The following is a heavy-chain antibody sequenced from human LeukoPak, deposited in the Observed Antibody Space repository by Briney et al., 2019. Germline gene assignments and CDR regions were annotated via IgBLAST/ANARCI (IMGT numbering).Heavy chain of an antibody. Sequence: GESLRLSCAASAFSFSAYTMHWVRQAPGKELEWVATILFDGSDTSYADSVKGRFTISRDNPKNSLYLQMNSLRAEDTAIYYCARDGDSNGSYYFDSWGQGTLVTVSS. CDR2: ILFDGSDT. J-gene: IGHJ4*02. CDR3: ARDGDSNGSYYFDS. D-gene: IGHD6-19*01. CDR1: AFSFSAYT. V-gene: IGHV3-30*04.